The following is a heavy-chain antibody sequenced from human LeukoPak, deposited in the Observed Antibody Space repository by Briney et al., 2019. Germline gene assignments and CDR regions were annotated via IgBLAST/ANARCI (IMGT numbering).Heavy chain of an antibody. J-gene: IGHJ4*02. CDR2: IMQDGSEK. Sequence: GGSLRLSCAVSGFTFSSYWMSWVRQAPGKGLEWVANIMQDGSEKYYVDSVKGRFTISRDNAKNSLYLQMNSLRAEDTAVYYCARVRDWSYYFDYWGQGTLVTVSS. V-gene: IGHV3-7*01. CDR3: ARVRDWSYYFDY. CDR1: GFTFSSYW. D-gene: IGHD1-26*01.